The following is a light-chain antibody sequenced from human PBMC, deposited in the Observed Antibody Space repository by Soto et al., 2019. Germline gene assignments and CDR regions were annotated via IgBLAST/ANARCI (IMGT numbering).Light chain of an antibody. CDR3: SSYTSSSTYG. J-gene: IGLJ1*01. V-gene: IGLV2-18*02. CDR2: EVS. Sequence: QSALTQPPSVSGSPGQSVTISCTGTSSDVGSYNRVSWYQQSPGTAPKLMIYEVSNRPSGVPDRFSGSKSGNTASLTISGLQAEDEAEYYCSSYTSSSTYGFGTGTKLTVL. CDR1: SSDVGSYNR.